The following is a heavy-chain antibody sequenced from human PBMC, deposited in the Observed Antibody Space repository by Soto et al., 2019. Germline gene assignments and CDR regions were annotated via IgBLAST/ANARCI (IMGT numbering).Heavy chain of an antibody. Sequence: GGSLRLSCAASGFTFSSYSMNWVRQAPGKGLEWVSSISSSSSYIYYADSVKGRFTISRDNAKNSLYLQMNSLRAEDTAVYYRARDGGLGVFEAFDIWGQGTMVTVSS. CDR1: GFTFSSYS. CDR3: ARDGGLGVFEAFDI. V-gene: IGHV3-21*01. D-gene: IGHD2-8*01. J-gene: IGHJ3*02. CDR2: ISSSSSYI.